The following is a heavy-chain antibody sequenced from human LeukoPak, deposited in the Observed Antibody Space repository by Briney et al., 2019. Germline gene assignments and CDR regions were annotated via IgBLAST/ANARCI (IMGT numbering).Heavy chain of an antibody. Sequence: PGGSLRLSCAASGFTFRSDVMSWVRQAPGKGLEWVSAISGSGDITYYADSVDGRFTISRDNSKNTLYLQMNSLRAEDTAVYYCAKSVHGSGIQYYYYYYMDVWGKGTTVTISS. CDR2: ISGSGDIT. J-gene: IGHJ6*03. CDR1: GFTFRSDV. V-gene: IGHV3-23*01. CDR3: AKSVHGSGIQYYYYYYMDV. D-gene: IGHD3-10*01.